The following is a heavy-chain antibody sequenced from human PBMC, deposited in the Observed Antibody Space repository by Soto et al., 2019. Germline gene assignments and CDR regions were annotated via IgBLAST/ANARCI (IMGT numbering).Heavy chain of an antibody. CDR3: ARLGWSGSYYWHFDY. V-gene: IGHV4-59*01. CDR2: IYYSGST. D-gene: IGHD1-26*01. J-gene: IGHJ4*02. CDR1: GGSISSYY. Sequence: SETLSLTCTVSGGSISSYYWSWIRQPPGKGLEWIGYIYYSGSTNYNPSLKSRVTISVDTSKNQFSLKLSSVTAADTAVYYCARLGWSGSYYWHFDYWGQGTLVTAPQ.